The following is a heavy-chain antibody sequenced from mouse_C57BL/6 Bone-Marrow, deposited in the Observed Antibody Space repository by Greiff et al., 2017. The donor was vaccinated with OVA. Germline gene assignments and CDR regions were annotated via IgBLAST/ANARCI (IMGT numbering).Heavy chain of an antibody. Sequence: QVQLQQSGAELVRPGASVTLSCTASGYTFTDYEMHWVKQTPVHGLEWIGAIDPETGGTAYNQKFKGKAILTADKSSTTAYMELRSLPSEDSAVYYCTRWIYYYGSSYENCYFDVWGTGTTVTVSS. J-gene: IGHJ1*03. CDR3: TRWIYYYGSSYENCYFDV. CDR1: GYTFTDYE. D-gene: IGHD1-1*01. V-gene: IGHV1-15*01. CDR2: IDPETGGT.